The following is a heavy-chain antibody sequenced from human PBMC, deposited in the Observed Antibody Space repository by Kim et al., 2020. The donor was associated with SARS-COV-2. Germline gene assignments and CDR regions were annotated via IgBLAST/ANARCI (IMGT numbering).Heavy chain of an antibody. J-gene: IGHJ6*02. V-gene: IGHV3-53*03. Sequence: KGQFTISRDNSKNTLYLQMNSLRAEDTAVYYCARGITMVRGVIYYYGMDVWGQGTTVTVSS. CDR3: ARGITMVRGVIYYYGMDV. D-gene: IGHD3-10*01.